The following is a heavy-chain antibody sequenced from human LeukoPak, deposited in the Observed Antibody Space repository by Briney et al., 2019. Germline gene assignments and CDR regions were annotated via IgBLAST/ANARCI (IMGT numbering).Heavy chain of an antibody. CDR3: ARDPMTDFDY. CDR2: ISSDGGSK. V-gene: IGHV3-30*04. CDR1: GFTFSTYA. J-gene: IGHJ4*02. Sequence: GGSLRLSCAASGFTFSTYAMHWVRQAPGKGLEWVAVISSDGGSKIYADSVKGRLTISRDNPKNTLFLQMNSLRAEDTAVYYCARDPMTDFDYWGQGTLVTVSS.